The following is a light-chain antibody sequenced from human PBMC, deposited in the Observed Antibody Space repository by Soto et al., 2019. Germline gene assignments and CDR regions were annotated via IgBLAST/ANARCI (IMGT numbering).Light chain of an antibody. CDR2: GAS. J-gene: IGKJ2*01. Sequence: EIVLTQSPGTLSLSPGERATLSCRASQSVSSNYLAWYQQKSGQAPRLLIYGASSRATGIPDRFSGSGSGTDFTLTISRLEPEDFAVYYCQQYGRSILYTFGQGTKLEIK. CDR1: QSVSSNY. V-gene: IGKV3-20*01. CDR3: QQYGRSILYT.